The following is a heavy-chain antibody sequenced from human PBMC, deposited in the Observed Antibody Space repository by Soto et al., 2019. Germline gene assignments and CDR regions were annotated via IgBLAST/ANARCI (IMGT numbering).Heavy chain of an antibody. Sequence: ASVKVSFKASGYTFTSYGISWVRQAPGQGLEWMGWISAYNGNTNYAQKLQGRVTMTTDTSTSTAYMELRSLRSDDTAVYYCARSSVMITFGGVIGFDYWGQGTLVTFSS. D-gene: IGHD3-16*01. CDR3: ARSSVMITFGGVIGFDY. J-gene: IGHJ4*02. V-gene: IGHV1-18*01. CDR2: ISAYNGNT. CDR1: GYTFTSYG.